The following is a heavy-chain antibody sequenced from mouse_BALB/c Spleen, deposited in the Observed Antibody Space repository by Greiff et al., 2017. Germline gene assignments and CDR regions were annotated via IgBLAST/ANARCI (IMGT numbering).Heavy chain of an antibody. Sequence: QVQLEQPGAELVKPGASVKMSCKASGYTFTSYWMHWVKQRPGQGLEWIGYLNPSTGYTEYNQKFKDKATLTADKSSSTAYMQLSSLTSEDSAVYYCSRNYYVSSFDYWGQGTTLTVSS. D-gene: IGHD1-1*01. CDR2: LNPSTGYT. J-gene: IGHJ2*01. CDR3: SRNYYVSSFDY. V-gene: IGHV1S26*01. CDR1: GYTFTSYW.